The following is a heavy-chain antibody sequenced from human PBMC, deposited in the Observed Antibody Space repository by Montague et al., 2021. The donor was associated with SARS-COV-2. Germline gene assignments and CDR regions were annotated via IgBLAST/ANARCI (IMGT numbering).Heavy chain of an antibody. CDR2: IYYSGST. D-gene: IGHD3-3*01. CDR1: GGSISSSSYY. J-gene: IGHJ6*02. Sequence: SETLSLTCTVSGGSISSSSYYWGWIRQPPGKGLEWIGYIYYSGSTYYNPSLKSRVTIFVETSKNQFSLKLSSVTAADTAEYYCARQPTRGITIFGVVTDYGMDVWGQGTTVTVSS. V-gene: IGHV4-39*01. CDR3: ARQPTRGITIFGVVTDYGMDV.